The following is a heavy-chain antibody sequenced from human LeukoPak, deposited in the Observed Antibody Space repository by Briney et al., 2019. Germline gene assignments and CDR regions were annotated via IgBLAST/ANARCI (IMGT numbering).Heavy chain of an antibody. CDR2: IYYSGST. J-gene: IGHJ5*02. CDR3: ARVTGYTRVFDP. Sequence: SETLSLTCTVSGGSIRSYYWSWIRQPPGKGLEWIGYIYYSGSTNYNPSLKSRVTISADTSKNQFSLKLSSVTAADTAVYYCARVTGYTRVFDPWGQGTLVTVSS. V-gene: IGHV4-59*08. CDR1: GGSIRSYY. D-gene: IGHD6-13*01.